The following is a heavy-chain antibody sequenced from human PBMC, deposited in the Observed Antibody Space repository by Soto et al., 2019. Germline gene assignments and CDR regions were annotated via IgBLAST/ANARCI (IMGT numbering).Heavy chain of an antibody. V-gene: IGHV3-30*03. CDR3: ERDAGYNIAVAGTIGY. Sequence: QEQLLESGGGVVQPGRSLRLSCAASGFTFSRYSMHWVRQAPGKGLEWVAVISYDGSNKYYGDSVKGRFTISRDNSKNTVFLQVNSVRAEDTAVYYCERDAGYNIAVAGTIGYWGQGTLVTVSS. CDR2: ISYDGSNK. D-gene: IGHD6-19*01. J-gene: IGHJ4*02. CDR1: GFTFSRYS.